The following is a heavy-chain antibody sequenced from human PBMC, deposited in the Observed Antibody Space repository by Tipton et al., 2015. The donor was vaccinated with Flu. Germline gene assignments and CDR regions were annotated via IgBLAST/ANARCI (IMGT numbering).Heavy chain of an antibody. D-gene: IGHD6-13*01. CDR2: IYYSGST. Sequence: TLSLTCTVSGGSISSYYWSWIRQPPGKGLEWIGYIYYSGSTNYNPSLKSRVTISVDTSKIQFSLKLSSMTAADTAVYYCARGSSWYLHFQHWGQGTLVTVSS. CDR1: GGSISSYY. CDR3: ARGSSWYLHFQH. J-gene: IGHJ1*01. V-gene: IGHV4-59*01.